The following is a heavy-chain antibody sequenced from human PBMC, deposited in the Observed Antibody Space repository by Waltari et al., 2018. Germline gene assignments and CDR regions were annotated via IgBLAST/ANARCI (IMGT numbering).Heavy chain of an antibody. CDR3: STHFFDY. CDR1: GFTFSNYA. J-gene: IGHJ4*02. Sequence: EVQLLESGGGLVQPGGSLRLSCAASGFTFSNYAMSWVRQAPGKGLGWVSAISGSGGNTYYADSLKGRFTISRDNSKNTVYLQMNSLRAEDTAVYYCSTHFFDYWGQGTLVTVSS. V-gene: IGHV3-23*01. CDR2: ISGSGGNT.